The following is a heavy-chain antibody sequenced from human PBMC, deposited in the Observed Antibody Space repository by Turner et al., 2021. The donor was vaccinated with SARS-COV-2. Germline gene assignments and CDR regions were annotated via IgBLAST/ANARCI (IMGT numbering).Heavy chain of an antibody. D-gene: IGHD3-9*01. V-gene: IGHV4-31*03. Sequence: QVQLQESGPGLVQPSQTLSLTCTVSGGSISSGAYYWIWIRQHPGKGLEWIGYIYYSGSTYYNPSLKSRVTISVDTSKNQFSLKLSSVTAADTAVYYCARAGTDWLQYYYFDYWGQGTLVTVSS. CDR3: ARAGTDWLQYYYFDY. J-gene: IGHJ4*02. CDR2: IYYSGST. CDR1: GGSISSGAYY.